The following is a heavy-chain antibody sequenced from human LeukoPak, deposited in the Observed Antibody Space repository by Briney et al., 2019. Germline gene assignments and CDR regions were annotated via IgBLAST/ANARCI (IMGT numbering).Heavy chain of an antibody. CDR3: AREANNWGSSRAFDI. CDR2: IYHSGST. Sequence: KPSETLSLTCTVSGYSISSGYYWGWIRQPPGKGLEWIGSIYHSGSTNYNPSLKSRVTISVDTSKNQFSLKLSPVTAADTAVYYCAREANNWGSSRAFDIWGQGTMVTVSS. CDR1: GYSISSGYY. J-gene: IGHJ3*02. V-gene: IGHV4-38-2*02. D-gene: IGHD7-27*01.